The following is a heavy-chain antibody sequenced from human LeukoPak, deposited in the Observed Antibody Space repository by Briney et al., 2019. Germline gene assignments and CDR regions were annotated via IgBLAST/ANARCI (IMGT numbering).Heavy chain of an antibody. CDR2: INPSGGST. CDR3: AIDMAGSANIVVVVAATGPGDAFDI. Sequence: ASVKVSCKASGYTFTSYYMHWVRQAPGQGLEWMGIINPSGGSTSYAQKFQGRVTMTRDTSTSTVYMELRSLRSEDTAVYYCAIDMAGSANIVVVVAATGPGDAFDIWGQGTMVTVSS. D-gene: IGHD2-15*01. CDR1: GYTFTSYY. J-gene: IGHJ3*02. V-gene: IGHV1-46*01.